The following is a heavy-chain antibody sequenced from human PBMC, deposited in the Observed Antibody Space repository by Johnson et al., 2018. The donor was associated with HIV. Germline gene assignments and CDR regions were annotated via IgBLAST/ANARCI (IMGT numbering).Heavy chain of an antibody. CDR2: IKKDGSEQ. CDR3: ARTRHYYEAFDI. V-gene: IGHV3-7*02. D-gene: IGHD3-10*01. CDR1: GFTFSNAW. J-gene: IGHJ3*02. Sequence: VQLVESGGGLVQPGGSLRLSCAASGFTFSNAWMSWVRQAPGKGLEWVANIKKDGSEQSYVDSVRGRFTISRDNSKNTLYLQMNSLRAEDTAVYYCARTRHYYEAFDIWGQGTMVTVSS.